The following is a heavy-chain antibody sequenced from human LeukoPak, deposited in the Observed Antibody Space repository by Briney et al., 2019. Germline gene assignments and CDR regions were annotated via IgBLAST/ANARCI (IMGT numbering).Heavy chain of an antibody. Sequence: SETLSLTCTVSGYSISSGYYWGWIRQPPGKGLEWIGSIYHSGSTYYNPSLKSRVTISVDTSKNQFSLKLSSVTAADTAVYYCARERRFGAYFDIWGQGTMVTVSS. D-gene: IGHD3-10*01. CDR3: ARERRFGAYFDI. CDR1: GYSISSGYY. CDR2: IYHSGST. J-gene: IGHJ3*02. V-gene: IGHV4-38-2*02.